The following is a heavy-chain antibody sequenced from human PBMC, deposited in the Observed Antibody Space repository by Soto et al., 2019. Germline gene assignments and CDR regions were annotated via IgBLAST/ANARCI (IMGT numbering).Heavy chain of an antibody. CDR1: GGSISSGGYY. V-gene: IGHV4-31*03. CDR3: ARLSNPWGNSVMDY. Sequence: QVQLQESGPGLVKPSQTLSLTCTVSGGSISSGGYYWSWIRQHPGKGLEWIGYIYYSGSTYYNPSLKGWVNISGDTAKNQVSLKLSSVTAADTAVYYCARLSNPWGNSVMDYWGQGTLVTVSS. J-gene: IGHJ4*02. D-gene: IGHD3-16*01. CDR2: IYYSGST.